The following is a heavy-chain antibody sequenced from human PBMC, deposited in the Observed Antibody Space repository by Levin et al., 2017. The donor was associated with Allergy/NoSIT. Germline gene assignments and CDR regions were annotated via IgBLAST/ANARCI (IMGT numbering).Heavy chain of an antibody. J-gene: IGHJ4*02. CDR3: ARLDYYDGSQLDY. CDR2: IKQDGSEE. Sequence: GGSLRLSCAAPGFTFNIYWMSWVRQSPGKGLEWVANIKQDGSEEHLLDSVKGRFTISRDNAKNSLYLQLNSLRAEDTAVYYCARLDYYDGSQLDYWGQGTLVTVSS. D-gene: IGHD3-22*01. CDR1: GFTFNIYW. V-gene: IGHV3-7*01.